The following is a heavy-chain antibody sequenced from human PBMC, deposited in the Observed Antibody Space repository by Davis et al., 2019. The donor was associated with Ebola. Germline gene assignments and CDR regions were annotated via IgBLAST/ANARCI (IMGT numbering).Heavy chain of an antibody. J-gene: IGHJ4*02. D-gene: IGHD5-18*01. Sequence: SVKVSCKASGGTFSSYAISWVRQAPGQGLEWMGRIIPILGIANYAQKFQGRVTITADKSTSTAYMELSSLRSEDTAVYYCARSGIGDTAMVIAYYWGQRTLVTVSS. V-gene: IGHV1-69*04. CDR3: ARSGIGDTAMVIAYY. CDR1: GGTFSSYA. CDR2: IIPILGIA.